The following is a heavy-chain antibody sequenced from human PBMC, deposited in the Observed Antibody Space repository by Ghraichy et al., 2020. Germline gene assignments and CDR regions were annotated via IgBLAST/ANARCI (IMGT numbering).Heavy chain of an antibody. D-gene: IGHD3-22*01. CDR3: ARQLYYYDSRGGGGAFDV. CDR1: GGSINNRDYF. CDR2: FYYTGST. Sequence: SETQSLTCTVSGGSINNRDYFWGWVRQPPGKGLEWIGTFYYTGSTYYNSSLESRVTISLDKSKNQFSLKLISVTAADTSVYYCARQLYYYDSRGGGGAFDVWGQGTMVTVSS. V-gene: IGHV4-39*01. J-gene: IGHJ3*01.